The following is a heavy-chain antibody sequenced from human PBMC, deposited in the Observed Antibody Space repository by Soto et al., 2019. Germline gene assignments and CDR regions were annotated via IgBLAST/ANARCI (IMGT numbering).Heavy chain of an antibody. Sequence: QITLKESGPALVKPTQTLTLTCTFSGFSLSTSGVGVGWIRQPPGKPLEWLALIYWDDDKRYSPSLKSRLTITKDTLKNQVVLTMTNMDPVDTATYYCAHRPDGDAYNTRCYFDYWGQGTLVTVSS. CDR3: AHRPDGDAYNTRCYFDY. CDR2: IYWDDDK. D-gene: IGHD2-2*01. J-gene: IGHJ4*02. V-gene: IGHV2-5*02. CDR1: GFSLSTSGVG.